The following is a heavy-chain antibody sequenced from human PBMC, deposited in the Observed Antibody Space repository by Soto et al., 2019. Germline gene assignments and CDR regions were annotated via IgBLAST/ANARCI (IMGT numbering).Heavy chain of an antibody. CDR3: ARQYGWAAMVLYFDY. D-gene: IGHD5-18*01. CDR2: IYYSGST. CDR1: GGSISSSSYY. V-gene: IGHV4-39*01. J-gene: IGHJ4*02. Sequence: SETLSLTCTVSGGSISSSSYYWGWIRQPPGKGLEWIGSIYYSGSTYYNPSLKSRVTISVDTSKNQFSLKLSSVTAADTAVYYCARQYGWAAMVLYFDYWGQGTLVTVSS.